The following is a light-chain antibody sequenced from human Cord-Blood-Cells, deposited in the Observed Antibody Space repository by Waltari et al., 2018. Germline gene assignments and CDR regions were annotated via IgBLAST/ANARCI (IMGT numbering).Light chain of an antibody. CDR2: GAS. Sequence: EIVLTQSAGTLSLSPGERATLSRRASQSVSSSYLAWYQQKPGQGPRLLIYGASSRATGIPDRFSGSGSGTDFTLTISRLEPEDFAVYYCQQYGSSPLTFGGGTKVEIK. CDR3: QQYGSSPLT. J-gene: IGKJ4*01. V-gene: IGKV3-20*01. CDR1: QSVSSSY.